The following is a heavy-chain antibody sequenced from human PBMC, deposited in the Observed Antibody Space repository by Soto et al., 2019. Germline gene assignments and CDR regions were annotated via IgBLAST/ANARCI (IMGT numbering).Heavy chain of an antibody. CDR2: ISDYNGNT. J-gene: IGHJ4*02. Sequence: QVQLVQSGAEVKKPGASVKVSCKASGYTFTSYGISWVRQAPGQGLEWMGWISDYNGNTNYAQKLQGRVTMTTDTSTRTAYMELRSLRSDDTAVYYCARDESVLGFGEPGAYWGQGTLVTVSS. CDR3: ARDESVLGFGEPGAY. CDR1: GYTFTSYG. V-gene: IGHV1-18*01. D-gene: IGHD3-10*01.